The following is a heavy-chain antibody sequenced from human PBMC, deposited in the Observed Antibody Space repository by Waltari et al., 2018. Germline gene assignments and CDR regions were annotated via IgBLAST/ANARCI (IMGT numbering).Heavy chain of an antibody. Sequence: EVQLLESGGGLVQPGGSLRLSCAASGFTFSSYAMGWVRQAPGKGLGGGSVIYSGGRTYYADSVKGRFTISRDNSKNTLYLQMNSLRAEDTAVYYCAKGGLLPFDYWGQGTLVTVSS. V-gene: IGHV3-23*03. J-gene: IGHJ4*02. CDR3: AKGGLLPFDY. CDR1: GFTFSSYA. CDR2: IYSGGRT.